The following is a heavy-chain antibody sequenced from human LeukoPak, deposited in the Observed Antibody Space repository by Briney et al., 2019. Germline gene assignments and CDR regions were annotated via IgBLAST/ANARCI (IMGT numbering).Heavy chain of an antibody. CDR3: ARGVDSFDY. Sequence: SQTLSLTCAISGDSVSSDGATWNWIRQSPSRGLEWLGMTYFRSKWYDDYAVSVKSRITIKPDTSKNQFSLQLNSVTPEDTAVYNCARGVDSFDYWGQGTLVTVSS. J-gene: IGHJ4*02. CDR2: TYFRSKWYD. CDR1: GDSVSSDGAT. V-gene: IGHV6-1*01. D-gene: IGHD2-15*01.